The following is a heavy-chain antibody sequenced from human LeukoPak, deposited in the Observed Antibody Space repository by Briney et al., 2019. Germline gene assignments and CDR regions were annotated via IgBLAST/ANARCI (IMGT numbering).Heavy chain of an antibody. CDR2: ISSSSSYI. Sequence: PGGSLRLSCAASGFTFSSYSMNWVRQAPGKGLEWVSSISSSSSYIYYADSVKGRFTISRDNAKNSLYLQMNNLRAEDTAVYYCASRRSGYYPGYWGQGTLVTVSS. V-gene: IGHV3-21*01. J-gene: IGHJ4*02. D-gene: IGHD3-22*01. CDR3: ASRRSGYYPGY. CDR1: GFTFSSYS.